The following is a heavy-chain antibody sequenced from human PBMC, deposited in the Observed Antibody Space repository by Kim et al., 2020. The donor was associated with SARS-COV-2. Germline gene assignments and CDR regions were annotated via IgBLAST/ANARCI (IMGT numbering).Heavy chain of an antibody. Sequence: SETLSLTCAVYGGSFSGYYWSWIRQPPGKGLEWIGEINHSGSTNYNPSLKSRVTISVDTSKNQFSLKLSSVTAADTAVYYCRQEAAAGTNLYYYGMDVWGPGTTVTVSS. D-gene: IGHD6-13*01. CDR2: INHSGST. J-gene: IGHJ6*02. V-gene: IGHV4-34*01. CDR3: RQEAAAGTNLYYYGMDV. CDR1: GGSFSGYY.